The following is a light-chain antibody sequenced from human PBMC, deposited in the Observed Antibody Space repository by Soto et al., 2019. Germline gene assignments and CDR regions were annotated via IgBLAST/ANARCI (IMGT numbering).Light chain of an antibody. Sequence: EIVLTQSPATLSLSPGERATLSFRASQSVSSYLAWYQQKPGQAPRLLIYDASNRATGIPARFSGSGSGTDFTLTISSLEPEDFAVYYCQQRSNFPSWTFGQGTKVDIK. V-gene: IGKV3-11*01. CDR3: QQRSNFPSWT. J-gene: IGKJ1*01. CDR2: DAS. CDR1: QSVSSY.